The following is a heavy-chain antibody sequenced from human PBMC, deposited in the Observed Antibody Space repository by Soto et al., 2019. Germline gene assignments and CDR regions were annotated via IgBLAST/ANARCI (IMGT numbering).Heavy chain of an antibody. CDR1: GFTFSDHY. D-gene: IGHD2-2*01. J-gene: IGHJ6*02. CDR2: TRNKANSYTT. V-gene: IGHV3-72*01. CDR3: ARGRGKYCSSTRCFAGGLQNYYYYGMDV. Sequence: PGGSLRLSCAASGFTFSDHYMDWVRQAPGKGLEWVGRTRNKANSYTTEYAASVKGRFTISRDDSKNSLYLQMNSLKTEDTAVYYCARGRGKYCSSTRCFAGGLQNYYYYGMDVWGQGTTVTVSS.